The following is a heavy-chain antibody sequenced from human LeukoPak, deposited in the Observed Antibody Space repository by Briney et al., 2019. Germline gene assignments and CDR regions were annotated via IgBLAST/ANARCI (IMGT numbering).Heavy chain of an antibody. V-gene: IGHV4-4*07. CDR3: ARDQGSSWPEDAFDI. D-gene: IGHD6-13*01. CDR2: IYTSGST. CDR1: GGSISSYY. Sequence: SETLSLTCTVSGGSISSYYWSWIRQPAGKGLEWIGRIYTSGSTNYNPSLKSRVTMSVDTSKNQFSLKLSSVTAADTAVYYCARDQGSSWPEDAFDIWGQGTMVTVSS. J-gene: IGHJ3*02.